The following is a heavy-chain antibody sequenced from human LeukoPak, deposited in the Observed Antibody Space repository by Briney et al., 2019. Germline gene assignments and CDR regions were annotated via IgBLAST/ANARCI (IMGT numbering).Heavy chain of an antibody. CDR3: ARHGNHYGSGSYPYYFDY. J-gene: IGHJ4*02. V-gene: IGHV3-48*03. Sequence: PGGSLRLSCAASGFTFSSYEMNWVRQAPGKGLEWVSYIGSSGFTIYYADSVTGRFTISRDNAKNSLYLQMKSLRAEDTAVYYYARHGNHYGSGSYPYYFDYWGQGTLVTVSS. D-gene: IGHD3-10*01. CDR2: IGSSGFTI. CDR1: GFTFSSYE.